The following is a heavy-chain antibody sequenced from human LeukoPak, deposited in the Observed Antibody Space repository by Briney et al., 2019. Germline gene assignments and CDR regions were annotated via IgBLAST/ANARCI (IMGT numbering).Heavy chain of an antibody. D-gene: IGHD3-22*01. CDR2: IYYSGST. CDR1: GGSINSYY. V-gene: IGHV4-59*01. J-gene: IGHJ4*02. CDR3: ARETSSGSGYYFDY. Sequence: PSETLSLTCTVSGGSINSYYWGWIRQPPEKGLEWIGYIYYSGSTTYNPSLKSRVTISVDTSKNQFSLKLSSVTAADTAVYYCARETSSGSGYYFDYWGQGTLVTVSS.